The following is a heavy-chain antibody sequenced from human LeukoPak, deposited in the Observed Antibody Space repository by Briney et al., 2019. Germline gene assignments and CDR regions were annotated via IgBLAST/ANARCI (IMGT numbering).Heavy chain of an antibody. D-gene: IGHD6-13*01. CDR3: ARVHGSSWHHYFDY. V-gene: IGHV3-33*01. Sequence: GGSLRLSCAASGFTFSSYDMHWVRQAPGKGLEWVAVIWYDGSNKYYADSVKGRLTISGDNSKNTLYLQMNSLRAEDTAVYYCARVHGSSWHHYFDYWGQGTLVTVSS. CDR2: IWYDGSNK. J-gene: IGHJ4*02. CDR1: GFTFSSYD.